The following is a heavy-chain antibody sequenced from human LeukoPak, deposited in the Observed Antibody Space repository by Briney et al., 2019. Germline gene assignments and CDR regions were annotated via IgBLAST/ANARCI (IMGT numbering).Heavy chain of an antibody. V-gene: IGHV4-4*09. J-gene: IGHJ6*03. CDR1: GGSISSYY. D-gene: IGHD6-6*01. CDR2: IYTSGST. CDR3: ARHLSIAARRGYYYYYMDV. Sequence: SETLSLTCTVSGGSISSYYWSWIRQPPGKGLEWIGYIYTSGSTNHNPSLKSRVTISVDTSKNQFSLKLSSVTAADTAVYYCARHLSIAARRGYYYYYMDVWGKGTTVTVSS.